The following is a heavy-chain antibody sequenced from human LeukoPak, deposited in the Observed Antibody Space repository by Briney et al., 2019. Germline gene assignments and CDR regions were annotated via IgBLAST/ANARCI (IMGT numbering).Heavy chain of an antibody. CDR2: IYYSGST. D-gene: IGHD6-6*01. J-gene: IGHJ4*02. V-gene: IGHV4-59*01. Sequence: SETLSLTCTVSGGSISSYYWSWIRQPPGKGLEWTGYIYYSGSTNYNPSLKSRVTISVDTSKNQFSLKLSSVTAADTAVYYCARSPEYSSSSVEFDYWGQGTLATVSS. CDR3: ARSPEYSSSSVEFDY. CDR1: GGSISSYY.